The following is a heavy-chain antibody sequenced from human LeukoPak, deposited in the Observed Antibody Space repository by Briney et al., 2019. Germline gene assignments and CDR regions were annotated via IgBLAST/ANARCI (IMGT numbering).Heavy chain of an antibody. V-gene: IGHV4-39*07. CDR2: IYYSGST. Sequence: PSETLSLTCTVSGGSISSSSYYWGWIRQPPGKGLGWIGSIYYSGSTYYNPSLKSRVTISVDTSKNQFSLKLSSVTAADTAVYYCARRYSSGSSNAFDIWGQGTMVTVSS. CDR1: GGSISSSSYY. D-gene: IGHD6-19*01. CDR3: ARRYSSGSSNAFDI. J-gene: IGHJ3*02.